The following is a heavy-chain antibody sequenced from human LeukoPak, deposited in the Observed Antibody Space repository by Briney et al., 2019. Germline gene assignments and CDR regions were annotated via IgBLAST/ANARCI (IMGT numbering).Heavy chain of an antibody. D-gene: IGHD3-10*01. V-gene: IGHV3-23*01. CDR1: GFPFTIYA. CDR2: IGGSST. J-gene: IGHJ4*02. Sequence: GGSLRLSCAASGFPFTIYAMSWVRQAPGKELEWVSSIGGSSTYYADFVKGRFTISRDTSKNTMDLQMNSLRAEDTAIYYCAKYRGFGDSYDSWGQGTLVTVSS. CDR3: AKYRGFGDSYDS.